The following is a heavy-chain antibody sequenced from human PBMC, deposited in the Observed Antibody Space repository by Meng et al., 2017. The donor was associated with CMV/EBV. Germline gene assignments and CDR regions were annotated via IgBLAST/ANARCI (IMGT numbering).Heavy chain of an antibody. CDR1: GGTFSSYA. Sequence: QVQLVQAGSEEKKPGSSVKVSCKACGGTFSSYAISWVRQAPGQGLEWMGGIIPIFGTANYAQKFQGRVTITADESTSTAYMELSSLRSEDAAVYYCATDILTHFDYWGQGTLVTVSS. V-gene: IGHV1-69*01. CDR2: IIPIFGTA. J-gene: IGHJ4*02. D-gene: IGHD3-9*01. CDR3: ATDILTHFDY.